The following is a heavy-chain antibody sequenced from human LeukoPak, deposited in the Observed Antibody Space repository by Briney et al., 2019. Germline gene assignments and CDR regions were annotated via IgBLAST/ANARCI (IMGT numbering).Heavy chain of an antibody. D-gene: IGHD3-10*01. CDR3: ARDLIGSGADDAFDI. J-gene: IGHJ3*02. CDR2: IYYSGST. V-gene: IGHV4-31*03. Sequence: SETLSLTCTVSGGSISSGGYYWSWIRQHPGKGLEWIGYIYYSGSTYYNPSLKSRVTISVDTSKNQFSLKLSSVTAADTAVYYCARDLIGSGADDAFDIWGQGTMVTVSS. CDR1: GGSISSGGYY.